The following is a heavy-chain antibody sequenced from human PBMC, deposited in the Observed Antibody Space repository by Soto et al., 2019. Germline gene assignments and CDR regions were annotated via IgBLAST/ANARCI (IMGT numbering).Heavy chain of an antibody. J-gene: IGHJ6*02. V-gene: IGHV3-33*01. CDR2: IWYDGSNK. CDR3: ARDPGSSGGYLVGYYYGMDV. D-gene: IGHD6-19*01. CDR1: VFTFSSYG. Sequence: GGSLRLSCAASVFTFSSYGMHWVRQAPGKGLEWVAVIWYDGSNKYYADSVKGRFTISRDNSKNTLYLQMNSLRAEDAAVYYCARDPGSSGGYLVGYYYGMDVWGQGTTVTVSS.